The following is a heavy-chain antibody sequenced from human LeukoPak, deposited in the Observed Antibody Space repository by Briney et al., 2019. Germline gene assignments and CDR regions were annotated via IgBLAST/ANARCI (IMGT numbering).Heavy chain of an antibody. CDR2: INHSGST. D-gene: IGHD4-17*01. V-gene: IGHV4-34*01. J-gene: IGHJ4*02. CDR1: GGSSSGYY. CDR3: ARRPPSAVTRSFFDY. Sequence: SETLPLTCAVYGGSSSGYYWSWIRQPPGKGLEWIGEINHSGSTNYNPSLKSRVTISVDTSKNQFSLKLSSVTAADTAVYYCARRPPSAVTRSFFDYWGQGTLVTVSS.